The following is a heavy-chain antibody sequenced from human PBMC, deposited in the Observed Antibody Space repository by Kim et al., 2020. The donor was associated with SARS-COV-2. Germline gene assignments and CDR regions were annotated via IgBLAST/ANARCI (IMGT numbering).Heavy chain of an antibody. CDR1: GFTFSSYT. CDR3: ARVTFHYDSSGYDY. J-gene: IGHJ4*02. Sequence: GGSLRLSCAASGFTFSSYTMHWVRQAPGKGLEWVAVVSFDGSNKYYADSVKGRFTISRDYSKNTLYLQMNSLRAEDTAVYYCARVTFHYDSSGYDYWGQGTLVTVSS. D-gene: IGHD3-22*01. V-gene: IGHV3-30*04. CDR2: VSFDGSNK.